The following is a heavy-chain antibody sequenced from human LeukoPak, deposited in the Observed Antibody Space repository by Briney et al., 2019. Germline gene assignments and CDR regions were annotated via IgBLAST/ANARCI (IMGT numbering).Heavy chain of an antibody. CDR2: IYYSGST. V-gene: IGHV4-59*08. D-gene: IGHD3-3*01. CDR1: GGSISSYY. Sequence: SETLSLTCTVSGGSISSYYWSWIRQPPGKGLEWIGYIYYSGSTNYNPSLKSRVTISVDTSKSQFSLKLSSVTAADTAVYYCARHHYDFWSGYPRAFDIWGQGTMVTVSS. J-gene: IGHJ3*02. CDR3: ARHHYDFWSGYPRAFDI.